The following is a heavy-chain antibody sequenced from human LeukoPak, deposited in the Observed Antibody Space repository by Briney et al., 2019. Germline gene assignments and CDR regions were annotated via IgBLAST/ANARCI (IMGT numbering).Heavy chain of an antibody. J-gene: IGHJ6*02. D-gene: IGHD6-19*01. Sequence: ASVKVSCKSSGYTFTGYYMRWVRQAPGQGLEWMGWIKPNTGGTNYAQKFQGGVTMTRDTSITTAYMELSGLRSDDTAVYYCARDLEQWRGRMDVWGQGTTVTVSS. CDR3: ARDLEQWRGRMDV. V-gene: IGHV1-2*02. CDR2: IKPNTGGT. CDR1: GYTFTGYY.